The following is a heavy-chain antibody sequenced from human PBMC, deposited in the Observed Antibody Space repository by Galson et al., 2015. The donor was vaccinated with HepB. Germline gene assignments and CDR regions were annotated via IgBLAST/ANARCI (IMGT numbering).Heavy chain of an antibody. J-gene: IGHJ6*02. CDR1: GGTFSSYA. V-gene: IGHV1-69*13. CDR2: IIPIFGTA. D-gene: IGHD6-13*01. Sequence: SVKVSCKASGGTFSSYAISWVRQAPGQGLEWMGGIIPIFGTANYAQKFQGRVTITADESTSTAYMELSSLRSEDTAVYYCARASIAAAGANYYYYGMDVWGQGTTVTVSS. CDR3: ARASIAAAGANYYYYGMDV.